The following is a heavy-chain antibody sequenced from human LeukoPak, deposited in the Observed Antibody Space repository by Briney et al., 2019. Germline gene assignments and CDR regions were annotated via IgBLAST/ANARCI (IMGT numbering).Heavy chain of an antibody. CDR3: ARKDCSSTSCRSDYYMDV. Sequence: SETLSLTCTVSGGSISSYYWSWIRQPAGKGLEWIGRIYTSGSTNYNPSLKSRVTMSVDTSKNQFSLKLSSVTAADTAVYYCARKDCSSTSCRSDYYMDVWGKGTTVTVSS. CDR1: GGSISSYY. CDR2: IYTSGST. D-gene: IGHD2-2*01. J-gene: IGHJ6*03. V-gene: IGHV4-4*07.